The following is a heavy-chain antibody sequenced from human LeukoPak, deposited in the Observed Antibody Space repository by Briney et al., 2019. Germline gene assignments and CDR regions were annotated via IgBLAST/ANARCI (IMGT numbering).Heavy chain of an antibody. J-gene: IGHJ4*02. CDR2: ILSSGST. Sequence: SETLSLTCTVSSGSINNYYWSWIRQPPGKGLEWIGYILSSGSTNYNPSLKSRVTISVDMSKNQYSLKLSSVTAADTAVYYCARGKANIAAAGTVLDYWGQGALVTVSS. CDR3: ARGKANIAAAGTVLDY. CDR1: SGSINNYY. V-gene: IGHV4-59*08. D-gene: IGHD6-13*01.